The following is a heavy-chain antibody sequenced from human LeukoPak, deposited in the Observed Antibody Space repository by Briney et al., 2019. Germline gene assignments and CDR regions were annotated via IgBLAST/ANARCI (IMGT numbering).Heavy chain of an antibody. D-gene: IGHD6-19*01. CDR1: GFTFSSYA. J-gene: IGHJ6*03. CDR3: AKDSSGWYFYYYYYMDV. CDR2: ISGSGGST. Sequence: GGSLRLSCAASGFTFSSYAMSWVRQAPGKGLEWVSAISGSGGSTYYADSVKGRFTISRDNSKNTLYLQMNSLRAEDTAVYYCAKDSSGWYFYYYYYMDVWGKGTTVTISS. V-gene: IGHV3-23*01.